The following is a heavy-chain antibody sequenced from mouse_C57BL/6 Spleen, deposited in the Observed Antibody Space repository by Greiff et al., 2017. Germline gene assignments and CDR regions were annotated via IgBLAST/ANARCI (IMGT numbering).Heavy chain of an antibody. Sequence: QVQLQQSGAELVKPGASVKMSCKASGYTFTSYWITWVKQRPGQGLEWIGDIYPGSGSTNYNEKFKSKATLTVDTSSSTAYMQLSSLTSEDSAVYYCARRGNYGSYAMDYWGQGTSVTVSS. CDR1: GYTFTSYW. V-gene: IGHV1-55*01. CDR2: IYPGSGST. CDR3: ARRGNYGSYAMDY. D-gene: IGHD2-1*01. J-gene: IGHJ4*01.